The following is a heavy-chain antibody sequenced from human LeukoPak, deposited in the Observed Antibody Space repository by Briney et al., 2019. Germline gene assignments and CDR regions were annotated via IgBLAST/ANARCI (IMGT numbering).Heavy chain of an antibody. Sequence: ASVKVSCKASGYTFTSYYMHWVRQAPGQGLEWVGIINPSGGSTSYAQKFQGRVTMTEDPSTDTAYLELSSLRVEDTAVYFCATDGYSGTYFGHWGQGTLVSVSS. J-gene: IGHJ4*02. CDR3: ATDGYSGTYFGH. D-gene: IGHD5-12*01. CDR1: GYTFTSYY. CDR2: INPSGGST. V-gene: IGHV1-46*01.